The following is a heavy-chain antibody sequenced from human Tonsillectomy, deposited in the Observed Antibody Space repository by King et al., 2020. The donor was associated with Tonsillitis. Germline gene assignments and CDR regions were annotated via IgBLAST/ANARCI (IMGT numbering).Heavy chain of an antibody. CDR3: AREVNKYFDL. J-gene: IGHJ2*01. D-gene: IGHD1/OR15-1a*01. V-gene: IGHV1-2*02. CDR2: INPNNGGT. Sequence: QLVQSGAEVKKPGASVKVSCKASGYIFTGYYIHWVRQAPGQGLEWMGWINPNNGGTYYAQKFQGRVAMTRDESISSAYMELNRLTSDDTAVYSCAREVNKYFDLWGRGTLVTVSS. CDR1: GYIFTGYY.